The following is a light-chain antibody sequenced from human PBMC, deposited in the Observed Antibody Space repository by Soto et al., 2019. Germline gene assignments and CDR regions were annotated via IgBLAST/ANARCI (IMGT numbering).Light chain of an antibody. Sequence: IEMTQSPSSLSASVGDRVGITCQASQDIGNYLNWYQQIPGKAPKLLIFDASNLESGVPSRFSGSGSGTDFTFTISSLQPEDIATYYCQQYETLPTTFGQGTRLEIK. V-gene: IGKV1-33*01. CDR1: QDIGNY. J-gene: IGKJ5*01. CDR3: QQYETLPTT. CDR2: DAS.